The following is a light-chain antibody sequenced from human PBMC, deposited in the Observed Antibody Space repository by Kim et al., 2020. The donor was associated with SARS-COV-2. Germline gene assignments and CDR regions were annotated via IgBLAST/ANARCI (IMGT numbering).Light chain of an antibody. J-gene: IGKJ3*01. CDR1: QSLLYFNGFNY. CDR3: MQALQTPFT. CDR2: FGS. Sequence: DIVMTQSPLSLPVTPGEPASISCRSSQSLLYFNGFNYLDWYLQKPGQSPQLLIYFGSKRASGVPDRFSGSGSGTEFTLKISRVEAEDVGVYYCMQALQTPFTFGPGTKVDFK. V-gene: IGKV2-28*01.